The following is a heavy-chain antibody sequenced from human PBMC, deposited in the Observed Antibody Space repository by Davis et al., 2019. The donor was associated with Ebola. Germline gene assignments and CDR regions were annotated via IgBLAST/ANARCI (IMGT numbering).Heavy chain of an antibody. CDR3: ARHAHVSPQSRLWLNWYFDL. CDR1: GYSFTSYW. Sequence: PGGSLRLSCKGSGYSFTSYWISWVRQMPGKGLEWMGRIDPSDSYTNYSPSFQGHVPISADKSISTAYLQWSSLTASDTAMSYCARHAHVSPQSRLWLNWYFDLWGRGTLVPFSS. V-gene: IGHV5-10-1*01. D-gene: IGHD5-18*01. CDR2: IDPSDSYT. J-gene: IGHJ2*01.